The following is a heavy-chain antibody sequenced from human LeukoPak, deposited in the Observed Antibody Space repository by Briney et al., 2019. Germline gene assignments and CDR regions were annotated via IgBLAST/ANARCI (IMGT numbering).Heavy chain of an antibody. J-gene: IGHJ4*02. CDR2: ISGSGNGGSI. D-gene: IGHD3-16*01. V-gene: IGHV3-64D*06. Sequence: GGSLRFSCSASGFVFSIYTMYWVRQAPGKGPEYVSTISGSGNGGSIYYADSVKGRFTISRDDSKSILSLQMNGLRSEDTAVYYCVKDFGRVRGTPDSWGQGTLVTVSS. CDR3: VKDFGRVRGTPDS. CDR1: GFVFSIYT.